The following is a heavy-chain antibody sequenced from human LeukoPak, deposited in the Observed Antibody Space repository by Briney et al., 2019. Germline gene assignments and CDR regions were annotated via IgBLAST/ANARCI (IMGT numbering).Heavy chain of an antibody. CDR2: IYYSGST. D-gene: IGHD3-3*01. Sequence: PSETLSLTCTVSGGSISSGSYYWGWIRQPPGKGLEWIGSIYYSGSTYYNPSLKSRVTISVDTSKNQFSLKLSSVTAADTAVYYCARRELRFLEWSSYYFDYWGQGTLVTVSS. CDR1: GGSISSGSYY. J-gene: IGHJ4*02. V-gene: IGHV4-39*01. CDR3: ARRELRFLEWSSYYFDY.